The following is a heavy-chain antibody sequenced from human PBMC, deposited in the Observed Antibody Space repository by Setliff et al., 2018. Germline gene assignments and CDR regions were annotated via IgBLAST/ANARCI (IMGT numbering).Heavy chain of an antibody. CDR2: INPNSGGT. V-gene: IGHV1-2*02. CDR3: ARSRLYGGWFDP. Sequence: VASVKVSCKASGYTFTGCFMHWVRQAPGQGLEWMGWINPNSGGTNYARKFQGRVTMTRDTSISTAYMELSRLRSDDTAVYYCARSRLYGGWFDPWGQGTLVTVSS. J-gene: IGHJ5*02. D-gene: IGHD4-17*01. CDR1: GYTFTGCF.